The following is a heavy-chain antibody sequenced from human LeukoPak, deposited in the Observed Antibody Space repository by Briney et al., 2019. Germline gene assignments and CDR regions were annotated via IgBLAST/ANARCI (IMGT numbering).Heavy chain of an antibody. CDR2: ISSSSYI. V-gene: IGHV3-21*01. CDR3: ARDRGYRDFDY. D-gene: IGHD5-18*01. Sequence: GGSLRLSCAASGFTFSSYSMNWVRQAPGKGLEWVSSISSSSYIYYADSVKGRFTISRDNAKNSLYLQMNSLRAEDTAVYYCARDRGYRDFDYWGQGTLVTVSS. J-gene: IGHJ4*02. CDR1: GFTFSSYS.